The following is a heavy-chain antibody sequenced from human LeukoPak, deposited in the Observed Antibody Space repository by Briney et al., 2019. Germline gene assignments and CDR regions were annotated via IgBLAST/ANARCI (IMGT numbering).Heavy chain of an antibody. Sequence: SETLSLTCAVSGGSISSGGYSWSWIRQPPGKGLEWIGYIYHSGSTYYNPSLKSRVTISVDRSKNQFSLKLSSVTAADTAVYYCARGREEQWLEKGGYYFDYWGQGTLVTVSS. CDR2: IYHSGST. V-gene: IGHV4-30-2*01. D-gene: IGHD6-19*01. CDR3: ARGREEQWLEKGGYYFDY. J-gene: IGHJ4*02. CDR1: GGSISSGGYS.